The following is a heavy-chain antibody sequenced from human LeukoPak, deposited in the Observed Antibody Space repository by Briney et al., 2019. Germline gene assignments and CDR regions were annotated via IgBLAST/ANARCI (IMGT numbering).Heavy chain of an antibody. CDR1: GGTFSSYA. Sequence: ASVKVSCKASGGTFSSYAISWVRQAPGQRLEWMGWINAGNVNTKYSQKFQGRVTITRDTSASTAYMELSSLRSEDTAVYYCARVTMIVAPWYFDYWGQGTLVTVSS. CDR2: INAGNVNT. V-gene: IGHV1-3*01. D-gene: IGHD3-22*01. J-gene: IGHJ4*02. CDR3: ARVTMIVAPWYFDY.